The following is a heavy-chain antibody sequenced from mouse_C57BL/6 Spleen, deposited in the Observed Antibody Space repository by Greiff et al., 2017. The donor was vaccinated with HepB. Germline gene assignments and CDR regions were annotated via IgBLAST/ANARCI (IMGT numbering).Heavy chain of an antibody. CDR1: GYTFTSSG. V-gene: IGHV1-81*01. Sequence: QVQLQQSGAELAWPGASVKLSCTASGYTFTSSGISWVKQRTGQGLERIGEIFPRSGNTYYNEKFKGKATLTSDKYSSTAYMELRSLTSEDSAVYFCARSETTDDYWGQGTTLTVSS. CDR2: IFPRSGNT. J-gene: IGHJ2*01. CDR3: ARSETTDDY. D-gene: IGHD1-1*01.